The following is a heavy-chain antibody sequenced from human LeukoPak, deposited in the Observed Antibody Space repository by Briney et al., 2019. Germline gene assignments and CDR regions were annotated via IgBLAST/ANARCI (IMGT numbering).Heavy chain of an antibody. J-gene: IGHJ5*02. V-gene: IGHV3-48*01. D-gene: IGHD3-16*01. CDR1: GFTFSSYS. Sequence: TGGSLRLSCAASGFTFSSYSMKWVRQAPGKGLEWVSYISSSSSTIYYADSVKGRFTISRDNAKNSLYLQMNSLRAEDTAVYYCAGEGDNWFDPWGQGTLVTVSS. CDR2: ISSSSSTI. CDR3: AGEGDNWFDP.